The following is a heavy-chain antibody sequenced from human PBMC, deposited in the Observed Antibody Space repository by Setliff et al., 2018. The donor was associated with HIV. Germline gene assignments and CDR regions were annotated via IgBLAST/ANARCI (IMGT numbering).Heavy chain of an antibody. J-gene: IGHJ5*02. D-gene: IGHD2-2*01. V-gene: IGHV4-34*01. CDR1: GGSFSGYY. Sequence: SETLSLTCAVYGGSFSGYYWSWIRQPPGKGLEWIGEINHSGSTNYNPSLKSRVTISLDTSKNQFSLRLISVTAADTAVYYCAKVAVTGYCSTTSCQNWFDPWGQGTLGTSPQ. CDR3: AKVAVTGYCSTTSCQNWFDP. CDR2: INHSGST.